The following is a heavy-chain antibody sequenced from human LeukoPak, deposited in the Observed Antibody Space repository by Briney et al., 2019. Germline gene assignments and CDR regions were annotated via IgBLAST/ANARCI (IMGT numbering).Heavy chain of an antibody. CDR1: GFTFSSYA. D-gene: IGHD3-10*01. V-gene: IGHV3-23*01. CDR2: ISGSSGST. CDR3: AKDRTYGSGSSIYYYYMDV. J-gene: IGHJ6*03. Sequence: GGSLRLSCAASGFTFSSYAMSWVRQAPGKGLEWVSAISGSSGSTYYADSVKGRFTISRDNSKNTLYLQMNSLRAEDTAVYYCAKDRTYGSGSSIYYYYMDVWGKGTTVTVSS.